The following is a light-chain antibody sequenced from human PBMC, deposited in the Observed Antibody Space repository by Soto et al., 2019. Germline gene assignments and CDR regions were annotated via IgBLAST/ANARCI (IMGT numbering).Light chain of an antibody. Sequence: QSALTQPASVSGSHGQSITISCTGTSSDIGRYNDVSWYQQHPGGAPRLMIYEVNNRPAGVSNRFSGSKSGNTASLTISGLQPADEADYYCCSYTRSSTLLFGGGTKLTVL. CDR2: EVN. J-gene: IGLJ2*01. V-gene: IGLV2-14*01. CDR3: CSYTRSSTLL. CDR1: SSDIGRYND.